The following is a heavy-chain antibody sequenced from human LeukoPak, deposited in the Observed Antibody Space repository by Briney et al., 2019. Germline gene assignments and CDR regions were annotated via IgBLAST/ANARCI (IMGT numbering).Heavy chain of an antibody. V-gene: IGHV3-33*01. CDR2: IWHDGSHK. Sequence: GGSLRLSRAASGFAFNTYAMHWVRQAPGQGLEWVALIWHDGSHKFYSNSVRGQFTISRDNSKNTVSLQMNNLRPEDTAVYYCAREISGSGSYPDFWGQGTLVTVSS. CDR3: AREISGSGSYPDF. D-gene: IGHD3-10*01. CDR1: GFAFNTYA. J-gene: IGHJ4*02.